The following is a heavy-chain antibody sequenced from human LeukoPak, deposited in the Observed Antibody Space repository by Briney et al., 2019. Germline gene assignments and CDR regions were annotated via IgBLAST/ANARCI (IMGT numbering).Heavy chain of an antibody. J-gene: IGHJ3*02. CDR3: ARVPRNYYDSGVYRVDVFHI. CDR2: FYTSGSS. V-gene: IGHV4-4*07. D-gene: IGHD3-22*01. Sequence: PSETLSLTCTVSGGSISDFYWSWIRQPAGKGLEWIGHFYTSGSSNYNPSLKSRVTVSLDTSMNQFTLRLGSVTAADTAVYYCARVPRNYYDSGVYRVDVFHIWGQGTMVTVSS. CDR1: GGSISDFY.